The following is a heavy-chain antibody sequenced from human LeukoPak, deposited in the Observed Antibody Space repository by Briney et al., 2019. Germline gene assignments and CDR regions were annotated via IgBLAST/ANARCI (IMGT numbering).Heavy chain of an antibody. Sequence: SETPSLTCAVYGGSFSGYYWSWIRQPPGKGLEWIGEINHSGSTNYNPSLKSRVTISVDTSKNQLSLKLSSVTAADTAVYYCAIHIVVVPAAKKKNWFDPWGQGTLVTVSS. D-gene: IGHD2-2*01. J-gene: IGHJ5*02. V-gene: IGHV4-34*01. CDR1: GGSFSGYY. CDR2: INHSGST. CDR3: AIHIVVVPAAKKKNWFDP.